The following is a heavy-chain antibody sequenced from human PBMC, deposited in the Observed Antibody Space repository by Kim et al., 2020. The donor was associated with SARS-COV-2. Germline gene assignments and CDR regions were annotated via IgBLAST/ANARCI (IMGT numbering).Heavy chain of an antibody. CDR2: IYYSGST. J-gene: IGHJ6*01. CDR3: ARDPITMVRGVLYYYGMDV. D-gene: IGHD3-10*01. Sequence: SETLSLTCTVSGGSISSYYWSWIRQPPGKGLEWIGYIYYSGSTNYNPSLKSRVTISVDTSKNQFSLKLSSVTAADTAVYYCARDPITMVRGVLYYYGMDV. V-gene: IGHV4-59*01. CDR1: GGSISSYY.